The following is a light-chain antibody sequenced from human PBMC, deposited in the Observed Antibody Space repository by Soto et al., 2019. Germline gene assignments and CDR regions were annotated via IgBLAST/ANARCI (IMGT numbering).Light chain of an antibody. V-gene: IGLV2-14*03. CDR2: GVS. CDR1: SNDVGAFNY. Sequence: QSALTQPASVSGSPGQSITISCTGSSNDVGAFNYVSWYRHSPGEAPKVLIRGVSIRPSGVSIRFSASKSANTASLTISGLQAEDEADYYCCSYAGGYTFDVFGTGTKLTVL. CDR3: CSYAGGYTFDV. J-gene: IGLJ1*01.